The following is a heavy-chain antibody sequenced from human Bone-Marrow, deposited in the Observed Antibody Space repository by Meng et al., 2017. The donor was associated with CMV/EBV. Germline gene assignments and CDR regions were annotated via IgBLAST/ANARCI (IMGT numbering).Heavy chain of an antibody. CDR3: ARASDSSGYVWFDP. CDR1: GGSFSGYY. CDR2: INHSGST. Sequence: CAVYGGSFSGYYWSWIRQPPGKGLEWIGEINHSGSTNYNPSLKSRVTISVDTSKNQFSLKLSSVTAADTAVYYCARASDSSGYVWFDPWGQGTLVTVSS. V-gene: IGHV4-34*01. J-gene: IGHJ5*02. D-gene: IGHD3-22*01.